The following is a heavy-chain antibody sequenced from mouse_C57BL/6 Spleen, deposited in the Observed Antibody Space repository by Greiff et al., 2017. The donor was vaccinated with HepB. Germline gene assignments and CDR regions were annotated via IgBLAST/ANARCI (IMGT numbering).Heavy chain of an antibody. D-gene: IGHD2-4*01. Sequence: EVQGVESGGGLVQPGGSLSLSCAASGFTFTDYYMSWVRQPPGKALEWLGFIRNKANGYTTEYSASVKGRFTISRDNSQSILYLQMHALRAEDSATYYCARYLGDIYYDYDWYFDVWGTGTTVTVSS. CDR2: IRNKANGYTT. CDR1: GFTFTDYY. V-gene: IGHV7-3*01. CDR3: ARYLGDIYYDYDWYFDV. J-gene: IGHJ1*03.